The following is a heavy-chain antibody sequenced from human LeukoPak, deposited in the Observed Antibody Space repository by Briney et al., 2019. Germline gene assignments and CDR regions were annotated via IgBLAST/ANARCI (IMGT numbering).Heavy chain of an antibody. CDR1: GFTFSSQW. Sequence: GGSLRLSCEASGFTFSSQWMSWVRQAPGKGLEWVANIKRDGSEKYYVNSVKGRFTISRDNAKNSLFLQMNSLRVEDTAVYYCASLDTAMVTWRDNWGQGTLVTVSS. V-gene: IGHV3-7*03. J-gene: IGHJ4*02. D-gene: IGHD5-18*01. CDR3: ASLDTAMVTWRDN. CDR2: IKRDGSEK.